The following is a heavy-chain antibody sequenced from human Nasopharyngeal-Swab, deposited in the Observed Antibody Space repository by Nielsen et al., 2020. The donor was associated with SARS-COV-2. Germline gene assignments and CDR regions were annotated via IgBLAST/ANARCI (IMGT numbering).Heavy chain of an antibody. D-gene: IGHD3-3*01. CDR3: ARDEADGYEFWSGYPVD. V-gene: IGHV3-30*03. Sequence: GESLKISCAASGFTFNYFGMHWVRQAPGKGLEWVSFISYEGSIRNYIDSVKGRFTVSRDSSKNTVYLQMNSLRPDDTAVYFCARDEADGYEFWSGYPVDWGQGVLVTVSS. J-gene: IGHJ4*02. CDR2: ISYEGSIR. CDR1: GFTFNYFG.